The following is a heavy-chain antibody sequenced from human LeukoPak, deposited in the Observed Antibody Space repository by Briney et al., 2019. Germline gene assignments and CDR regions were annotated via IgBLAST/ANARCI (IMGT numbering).Heavy chain of an antibody. V-gene: IGHV4-39*07. J-gene: IGHJ5*02. CDR3: ASAHNTIFGVVSGGNWFDP. CDR1: GGSISSSSYS. Sequence: SETLSLTCTVSGGSISSSSYSWGWIRQPPGKGLEWIGSIYYSGSTYYNPSLKSRVTISVDTSKNQFSLKLSSVTAADTAVYYCASAHNTIFGVVSGGNWFDPWGQGTLVTVSS. D-gene: IGHD3-3*01. CDR2: IYYSGST.